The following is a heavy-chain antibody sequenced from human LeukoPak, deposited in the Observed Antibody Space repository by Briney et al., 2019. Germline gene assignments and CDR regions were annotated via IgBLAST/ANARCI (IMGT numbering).Heavy chain of an antibody. CDR2: IYYSGST. CDR3: ARDVVSSIAARPKVFDP. Sequence: SETLSLTCTVSGGSISSGDYYWSWIRQPPGKGLEWIGYIYYSGSTYYNPSLKSRVTISVDTSKNQFSLKLSSVTAADTAVYYCARDVVSSIAARPKVFDPWGQGTLVTVSS. V-gene: IGHV4-30-4*08. CDR1: GGSISSGDYY. J-gene: IGHJ5*02. D-gene: IGHD6-6*01.